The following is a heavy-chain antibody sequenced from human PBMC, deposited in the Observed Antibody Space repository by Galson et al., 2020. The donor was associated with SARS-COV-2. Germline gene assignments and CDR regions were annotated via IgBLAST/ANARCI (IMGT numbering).Heavy chain of an antibody. CDR3: ARVSIDYGDYVFDY. Sequence: SETLSLTCTVSGGSISSGDNYWSWVRQPPGKGLEWIGYIYYSGTTYYNPSLKNRVTISVDTSKYQFSLSLTSVTAADTAVYYCARVSIDYGDYVFDYWGQGNLVTVSS. CDR1: GGSISSGDNY. J-gene: IGHJ4*02. D-gene: IGHD4-17*01. V-gene: IGHV4-30-4*01. CDR2: IYYSGTT.